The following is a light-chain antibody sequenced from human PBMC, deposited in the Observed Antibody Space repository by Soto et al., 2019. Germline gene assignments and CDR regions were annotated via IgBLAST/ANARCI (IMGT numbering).Light chain of an antibody. V-gene: IGKV3-11*01. Sequence: EVVLTQSPATLSLSPGDRATLSCRASQSVSSHFAWYQQKSGQAPRLLVYDASKRATGIPARFSGSGSGTDFTLTISSLEPEDFAVYYCQQRSNWPTLGQGTRREIK. CDR1: QSVSSH. CDR3: QQRSNWPT. J-gene: IGKJ5*01. CDR2: DAS.